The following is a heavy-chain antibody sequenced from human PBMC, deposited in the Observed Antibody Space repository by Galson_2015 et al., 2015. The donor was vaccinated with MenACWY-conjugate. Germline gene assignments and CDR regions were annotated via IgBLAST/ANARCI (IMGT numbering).Heavy chain of an antibody. Sequence: SLRLSCAASGFIFNNYWMSWVRQVPGKGPEWVANIKQDGSEKYYVDSVRGRFTISRDNAKSSLYLQMNSLRAEDTAVYYCARDLGFYCSRNDCYSPYWGQGTLVTVSS. V-gene: IGHV3-7*03. CDR3: ARDLGFYCSRNDCYSPY. CDR1: GFIFNNYW. J-gene: IGHJ4*02. CDR2: IKQDGSEK. D-gene: IGHD2-2*01.